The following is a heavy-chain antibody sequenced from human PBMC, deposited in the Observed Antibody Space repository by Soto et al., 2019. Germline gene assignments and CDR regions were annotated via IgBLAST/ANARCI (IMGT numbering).Heavy chain of an antibody. Sequence: PGGSLRLSCAASGITFSNYWMEWVRQAPGKGLVWVSRIHSDGITTYYGDSVKGRLTISRDNAKSTVYLQMNSLGAEDKATYHYTLHKFAGSGYVSDYWGQGT. CDR1: GITFSNYW. CDR3: TLHKFAGSGYVSDY. CDR2: IHSDGITT. D-gene: IGHD3-22*01. V-gene: IGHV3-74*01. J-gene: IGHJ4*02.